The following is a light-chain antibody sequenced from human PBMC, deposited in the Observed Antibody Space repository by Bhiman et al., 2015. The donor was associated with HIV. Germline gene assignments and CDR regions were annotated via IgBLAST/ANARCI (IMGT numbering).Light chain of an antibody. Sequence: QSALTQPRSVSGSPGQSVTFSCTGASSDVGGYNYVSWYQHHPGEAPKLMIYDVSKRPSGVSNRFSGSKSGNTASLTISGLQAEDEADYYCNSYRTRSSYVFGTGTKVTVL. J-gene: IGLJ1*01. CDR2: DVS. CDR3: NSYRTRSSYV. V-gene: IGLV2-11*01. CDR1: SSDVGGYNY.